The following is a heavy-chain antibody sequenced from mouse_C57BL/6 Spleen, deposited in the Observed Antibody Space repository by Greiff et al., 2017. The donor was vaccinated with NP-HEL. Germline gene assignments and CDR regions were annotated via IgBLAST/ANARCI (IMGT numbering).Heavy chain of an antibody. V-gene: IGHV1-18*01. D-gene: IGHD1-1*01. Sequence: DVQLQESGPELVKPGASVKIPCKASGYTFTDYNMDWVKQSHGKSLEWIGDINPNNGGTIYNQKFKGKATLTVDKSSSTAYMELRSLTSEDTAVYYCAREYYGSSSFAYWGQGTLVTVSA. J-gene: IGHJ3*01. CDR3: AREYYGSSSFAY. CDR1: GYTFTDYN. CDR2: INPNNGGT.